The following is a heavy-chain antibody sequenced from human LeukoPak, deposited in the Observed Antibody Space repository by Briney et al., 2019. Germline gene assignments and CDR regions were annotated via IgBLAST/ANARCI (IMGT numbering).Heavy chain of an antibody. CDR2: ISGSGSVT. V-gene: IGHV3-23*01. J-gene: IGHJ1*01. Sequence: GGSLRLSCAASGFTFTNYAMSWVRQAPGKGLEWVSFISGSGSVTSYADSVKGRFTISRDNSKNTLYLQMNSLRAEDTAVYYCAMGATSWSGYSFPKIFQHWGRGTLVTVSS. D-gene: IGHD3-3*01. CDR3: AMGATSWSGYSFPKIFQH. CDR1: GFTFTNYA.